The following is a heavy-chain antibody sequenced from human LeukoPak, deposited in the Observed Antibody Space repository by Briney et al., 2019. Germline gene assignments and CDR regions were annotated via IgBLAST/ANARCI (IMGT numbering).Heavy chain of an antibody. CDR2: ISWNSGSI. CDR1: GFTFDDYA. CDR3: AKAIDYSLDRPGGN. J-gene: IGHJ4*02. D-gene: IGHD4-11*01. V-gene: IGHV3-9*01. Sequence: QAGGSLRLSCAASGFTFDDYAMHWVRQAPGKGLEWVSGISWNSGSIGYADSVKGRFTISRDNAKNSLYRQMNSLRAEDTALYYCAKAIDYSLDRPGGNWGQGTLVTVSS.